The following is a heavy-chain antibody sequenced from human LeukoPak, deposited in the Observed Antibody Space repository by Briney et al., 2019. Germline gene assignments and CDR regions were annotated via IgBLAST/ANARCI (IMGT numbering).Heavy chain of an antibody. Sequence: ASVKVSCKVSGYTLTELSMHWVRQAPGKGLEWMGDFDPEDGETIYAQKFQGRVTMTEDTSTDTAYMELSSLRSEDTAVYYCATFPYYYDSSGTGVNWFDPWGQGTLVTVSS. CDR2: FDPEDGET. J-gene: IGHJ5*02. V-gene: IGHV1-24*01. D-gene: IGHD3-22*01. CDR1: GYTLTELS. CDR3: ATFPYYYDSSGTGVNWFDP.